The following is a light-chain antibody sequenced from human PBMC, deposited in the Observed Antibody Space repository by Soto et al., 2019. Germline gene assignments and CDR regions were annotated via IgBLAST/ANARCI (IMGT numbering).Light chain of an antibody. V-gene: IGKV3-20*01. CDR1: QSVSSSY. J-gene: IGKJ4*01. CDR3: QHYNNWPPLT. Sequence: EIVLTQSPGTLSLSPGERATLSCSASQSVSSSYLAWYQQKPGQAPRLLIYGASSRATGIPDRFSGSGSGTEFTLTISSLQSADFAVYYCQHYNNWPPLTFGGGTKVDIK. CDR2: GAS.